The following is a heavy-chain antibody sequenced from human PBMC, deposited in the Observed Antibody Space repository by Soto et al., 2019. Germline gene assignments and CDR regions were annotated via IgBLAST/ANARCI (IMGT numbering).Heavy chain of an antibody. J-gene: IGHJ4*02. D-gene: IGHD3-10*01. CDR2: ISYDGSNK. CDR3: ARDQPSYGSGSYLDY. V-gene: IGHV3-30-3*01. Sequence: QVQLVESGGGVVQPGRSLRLSCAASGFTFSSYAMHWVRQAPGKGLEWVAVISYDGSNKYYADSVKGRLTISRDNSKNTLYLQMNSLRAEDTAVYYCARDQPSYGSGSYLDYWGQGTLVTVSS. CDR1: GFTFSSYA.